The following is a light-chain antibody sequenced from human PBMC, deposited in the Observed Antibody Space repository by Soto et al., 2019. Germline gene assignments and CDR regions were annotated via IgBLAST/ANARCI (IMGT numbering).Light chain of an antibody. CDR1: RSSSSY. Sequence: QMTQSPCSLSASLGDSIPITCVASRSSSSYLNWYQQKPGQAPKVLIYAASSWESGVPSRFSGIGSGTDFTLSISSLQPEDFATYYCQQSYSGPLTFGGGTKVDIK. V-gene: IGKV1-39*01. J-gene: IGKJ4*01. CDR3: QQSYSGPLT. CDR2: AAS.